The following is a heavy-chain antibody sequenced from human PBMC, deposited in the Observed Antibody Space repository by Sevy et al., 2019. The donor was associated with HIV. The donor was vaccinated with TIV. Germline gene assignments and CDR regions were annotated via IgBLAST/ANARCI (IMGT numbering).Heavy chain of an antibody. Sequence: SETLSLTCTVSGGSISSYYWSWIRQPPGKRLEWIGYVFYIGSTNYNPSLKSRVTISVDTSKNQFSLKLSSVTAADTAVYYCVRDNPRGYSFGSFDHWGQGTLVTVSS. CDR1: GGSISSYY. J-gene: IGHJ4*02. CDR3: VRDNPRGYSFGSFDH. V-gene: IGHV4-59*01. CDR2: VFYIGST. D-gene: IGHD5-18*01.